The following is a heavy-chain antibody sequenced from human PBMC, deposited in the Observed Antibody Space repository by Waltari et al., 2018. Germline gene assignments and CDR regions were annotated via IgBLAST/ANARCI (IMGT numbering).Heavy chain of an antibody. J-gene: IGHJ6*02. CDR2: ISGSGGST. V-gene: IGHV3-23*04. Sequence: VQLVQSGAEVKKPGASVKVSCKASGYTFTSYAMHWVRQAPGKGLEWVSAISGSGGSTYYTDSVKGRFTISRDNSKNTLYLQMNSLRAEDTAVYYCAKSSAPYSGYDPFLRTYGMDVWGQGTTVTVSS. CDR1: GYTFTSYA. D-gene: IGHD5-12*01. CDR3: AKSSAPYSGYDPFLRTYGMDV.